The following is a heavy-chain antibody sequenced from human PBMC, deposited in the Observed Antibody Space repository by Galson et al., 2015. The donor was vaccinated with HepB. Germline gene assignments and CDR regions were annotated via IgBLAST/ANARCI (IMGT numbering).Heavy chain of an antibody. CDR2: INAGNGNT. CDR3: ARIENDYVWGSYRYKGWFDP. CDR1: GYTFTSYA. J-gene: IGHJ5*02. Sequence: SVKVSCKASGYTFTSYAMHWVRQAPGQRLEWMGWINAGNGNTKYSQKFQGRVTITRDTSASTAYMELSSLRSEDTAVYYCARIENDYVWGSYRYKGWFDPWGQGTLVTVSS. V-gene: IGHV1-3*01. D-gene: IGHD3-16*02.